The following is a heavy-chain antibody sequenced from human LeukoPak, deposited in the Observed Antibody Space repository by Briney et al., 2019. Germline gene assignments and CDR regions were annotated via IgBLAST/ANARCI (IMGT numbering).Heavy chain of an antibody. J-gene: IGHJ4*02. CDR3: ARSGGYVCYFGN. D-gene: IGHD5-12*01. CDR1: GGSINSYY. CDR2: ISYSGST. Sequence: SETLSLTCTVSGGSINSYYWSWIRQPPGKGLEWIGYISYSGSTNYNPSLKSRVTISVDTSKNQFSLKLSSVTAADTAAYYCARSGGYVCYFGNWGQGTLVTVSS. V-gene: IGHV4-59*01.